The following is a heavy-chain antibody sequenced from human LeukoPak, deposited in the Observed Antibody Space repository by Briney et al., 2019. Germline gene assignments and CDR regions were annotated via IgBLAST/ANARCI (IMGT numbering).Heavy chain of an antibody. V-gene: IGHV4-31*03. Sequence: SETLSLTCTVSGGPISGSGYYWTWTPHPPGEGLECLGFIHFSGSIYYNPSLTSRLIISVDASKNEMSLKLTSVTAADTAVYYCARGGDTAKGGNSWGQGTLVTVSS. D-gene: IGHD5-18*01. CDR1: GGPISGSGYY. CDR3: ARGGDTAKGGNS. CDR2: IHFSGSI. J-gene: IGHJ4*02.